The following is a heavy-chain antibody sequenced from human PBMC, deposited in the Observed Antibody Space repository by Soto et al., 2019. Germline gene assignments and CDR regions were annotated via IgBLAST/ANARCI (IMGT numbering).Heavy chain of an antibody. CDR3: ARGNDWGY. J-gene: IGHJ4*02. CDR1: GFSFSFYS. V-gene: IGHV3-48*02. D-gene: IGHD3-16*01. Sequence: EVQLLESGGGLVQPGGSLRLSCAASGFSFSFYSMYWVRQAPGKGLKWVSYISSRSSVIFYADSVQGRITISRDAAKNSRYRQMNSLREEVTPVYSCARGNDWGYWGQGTLVTVSS. CDR2: ISSRSSVI.